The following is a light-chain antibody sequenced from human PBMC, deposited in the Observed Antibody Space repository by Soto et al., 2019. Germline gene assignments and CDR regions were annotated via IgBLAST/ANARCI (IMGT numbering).Light chain of an antibody. Sequence: QSVLTQPASVSGSPGQSITISCTGTSSDVGGYNYVSWYQRHPGKAPKLMIYDVSKRPSGVSNRFSGSKSGNTASLTISGLQAEDEADYYCSSYISSSTLNVFGTGTKVTVL. CDR2: DVS. CDR1: SSDVGGYNY. V-gene: IGLV2-14*01. J-gene: IGLJ1*01. CDR3: SSYISSSTLNV.